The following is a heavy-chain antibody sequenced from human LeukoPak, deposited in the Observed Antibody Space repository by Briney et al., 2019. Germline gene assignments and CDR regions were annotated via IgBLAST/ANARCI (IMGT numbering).Heavy chain of an antibody. CDR1: GFTFSDYY. J-gene: IGHJ4*02. CDR2: ISSGGSTI. V-gene: IGHV3-11*01. D-gene: IGHD6-13*01. CDR3: ARGAAAGRCFDH. Sequence: GGSLRLSCAVSGFTFSDYYMSWIRQAPGKGLEWVSYISSGGSTISHADSVKGRFTISRDNAENSLYLQMNSLRAEDTAVYYCARGAAAGRCFDHWGQGTLVTVSS.